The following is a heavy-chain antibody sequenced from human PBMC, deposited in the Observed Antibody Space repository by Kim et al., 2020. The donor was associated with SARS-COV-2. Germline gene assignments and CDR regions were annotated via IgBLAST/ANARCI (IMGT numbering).Heavy chain of an antibody. D-gene: IGHD3-10*01. V-gene: IGHV3-64D*09. J-gene: IGHJ4*02. CDR1: GFTFSSYA. CDR3: VKSPGLWFGELFTY. CDR2: ISSNGGST. Sequence: GGSLRLSCSASGFTFSSYAMHWVRQAPGKGLEYVSAISSNGGSTYYADSVKGRFTISRDNSKNTLYLQMSSLRAEDTAVYYCVKSPGLWFGELFTYWGQGTLVTVSS.